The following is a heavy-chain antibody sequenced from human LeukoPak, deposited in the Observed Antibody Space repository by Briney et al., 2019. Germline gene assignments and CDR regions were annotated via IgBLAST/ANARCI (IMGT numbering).Heavy chain of an antibody. CDR1: GHIFTSYY. V-gene: IGHV1-46*01. CDR2: INPSSGST. CDR3: ARRAGDHYYFDY. Sequence: ASVKVSCNASGHIFTSYYMHWVRHAPGQGLELMGIINPSSGSTSYVQKFQDRVKMTRDTSRSTVYMELSSLRSEDTAVYYCARRAGDHYYFDYWGKGTLVTASS. J-gene: IGHJ4*02. D-gene: IGHD7-27*01.